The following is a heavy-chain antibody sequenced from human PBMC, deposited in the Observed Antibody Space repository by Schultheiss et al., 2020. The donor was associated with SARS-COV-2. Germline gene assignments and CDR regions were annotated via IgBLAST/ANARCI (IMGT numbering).Heavy chain of an antibody. D-gene: IGHD2-8*01. CDR2: INHSGST. J-gene: IGHJ4*02. CDR1: GGSFSGYY. V-gene: IGHV4-34*01. Sequence: SETLSLTCAVYGGSFSGYYWSWIRQPPGKGLEWIGEINHSGSTNYNPSLKSRVTISVDTSKNQFSLKLSSVTAADTAVYYCARDRSQKLSSCTNGVCYDHAVFDYWGQGTLVTVSS. CDR3: ARDRSQKLSSCTNGVCYDHAVFDY.